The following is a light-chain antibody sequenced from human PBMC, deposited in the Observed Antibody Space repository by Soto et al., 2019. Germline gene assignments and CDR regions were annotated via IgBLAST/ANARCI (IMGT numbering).Light chain of an antibody. CDR3: QQYYSIPT. Sequence: DVWVRQSTNTMAVSLGERATIHCKSRQSVLYSSNNKNYLAWYQQKPGQPPKLLIYWAFTRESGVPDRFSGSGSGTDFTLTISSLQAEDVAVYYCQQYYSIPTVGQVTKVDI. CDR2: WAF. J-gene: IGKJ1*01. V-gene: IGKV4-1*01. CDR1: QSVLYSSNNKNY.